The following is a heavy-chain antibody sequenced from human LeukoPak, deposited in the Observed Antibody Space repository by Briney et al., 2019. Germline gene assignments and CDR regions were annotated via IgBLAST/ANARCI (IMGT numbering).Heavy chain of an antibody. CDR1: GYTLTELS. CDR3: ATLTPPNYYDSSGYYLFDY. Sequence: ASVTVSCKVSGYTLTELSMHWVRQAPGKGLEWMGGFDPEDGETIYAQKFQGRVTMTEDTSTDTAYMELSSLRSEDTAVYYCATLTPPNYYDSSGYYLFDYWGQGTLVTVSS. D-gene: IGHD3-22*01. V-gene: IGHV1-24*01. CDR2: FDPEDGET. J-gene: IGHJ4*02.